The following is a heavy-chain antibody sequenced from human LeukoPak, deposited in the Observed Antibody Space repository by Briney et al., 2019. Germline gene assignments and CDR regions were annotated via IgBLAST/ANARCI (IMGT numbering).Heavy chain of an antibody. CDR2: INPNSGGT. V-gene: IGHV1-2*06. CDR3: ARILLCSGGSCPSDGVDY. J-gene: IGHJ4*02. CDR1: GYTFTGYY. Sequence: DSVKVSCKASGYTFTGYYMHWVRQAPGQGLEWMGRINPNSGGTNYAQKFQGRVTMTRDTSISTAYMELSRLRSDDTAVYYCARILLCSGGSCPSDGVDYWGQGTLVTVSS. D-gene: IGHD2-15*01.